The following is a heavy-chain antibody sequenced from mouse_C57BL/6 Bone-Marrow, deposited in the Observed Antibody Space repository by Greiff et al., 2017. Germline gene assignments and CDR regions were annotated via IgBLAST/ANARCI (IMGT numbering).Heavy chain of an antibody. CDR2: INPGSGGT. J-gene: IGHJ2*01. CDR1: GYAFTNYL. D-gene: IGHD1-1*01. Sequence: QVQLQQSGAELVRPGTSVKVSCKASGYAFTNYLIEWVKQRPGQGLEWIGVINPGSGGTNYNEKFKGKATLTADKSSSTAYMQLSSLTSEDSAVYFCARWGDYGSSDYWGQGTTLTVSS. CDR3: ARWGDYGSSDY. V-gene: IGHV1-54*01.